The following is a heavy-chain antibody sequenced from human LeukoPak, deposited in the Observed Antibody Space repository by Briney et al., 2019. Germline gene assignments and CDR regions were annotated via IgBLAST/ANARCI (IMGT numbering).Heavy chain of an antibody. Sequence: GRSLRLSCAASGFTVSSNYMSWVRQAPGKGLEWVSVIYSGGSTYYADSVKGRFTISRDNSKNTLYLQMNSLRAEDTAVYYCARRLSNYYDSSGYHLGDYWGQGTLVTVSS. J-gene: IGHJ4*02. CDR1: GFTVSSNY. V-gene: IGHV3-66*01. D-gene: IGHD3-22*01. CDR2: IYSGGST. CDR3: ARRLSNYYDSSGYHLGDY.